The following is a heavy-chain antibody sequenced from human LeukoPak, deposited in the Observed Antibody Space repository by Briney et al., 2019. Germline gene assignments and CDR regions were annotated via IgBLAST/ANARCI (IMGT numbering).Heavy chain of an antibody. CDR2: ISPSGGIT. J-gene: IGHJ1*01. Sequence: PGGSLRLSCAASGFTFRSHGMNWVRQAPGKGLEWVSGISPSGGITYYTDSVRGRFTISRDNPKNTVSLQMNSLRGEDTAVYYCAKDDDWGRFKDWGQGTLVTVSS. D-gene: IGHD3-16*01. V-gene: IGHV3-23*01. CDR1: GFTFRSHG. CDR3: AKDDDWGRFKD.